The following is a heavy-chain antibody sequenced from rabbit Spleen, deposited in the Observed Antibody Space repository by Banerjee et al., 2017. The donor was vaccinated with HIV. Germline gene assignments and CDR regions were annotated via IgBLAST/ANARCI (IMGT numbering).Heavy chain of an antibody. V-gene: IGHV1S45*01. CDR2: INTITGKS. J-gene: IGHJ4*01. D-gene: IGHD8-1*01. CDR1: GVSFSDTDV. CDR3: ARDAGSGHYIDAYFDL. Sequence: EQLEESGGGLVKPEGSLTLNCKASGVSFSDTDVMCWVRQAPGKGLDWIACINTITGKSVYASWAKGRFIMSRTSSTTVTLQMTSLTVADTATYFCARDAGSGHYIDAYFDLWGQGTLVTV.